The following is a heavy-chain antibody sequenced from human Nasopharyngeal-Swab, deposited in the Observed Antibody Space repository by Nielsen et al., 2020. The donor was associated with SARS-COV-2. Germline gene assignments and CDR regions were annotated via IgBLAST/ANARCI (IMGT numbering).Heavy chain of an antibody. CDR3: ASSFLYYYDSSGWHYYYYGMDV. V-gene: IGHV4-30-4*01. CDR2: IYYSGST. J-gene: IGHJ6*02. D-gene: IGHD3-22*01. Sequence: SETLSLTCAVSGGSISSGGYYWSLIRQPPGKGLEWIGYIYYSGSTYYNPSLKSRVTISVDTSKNQFSLKLSSVTAADTAVYYCASSFLYYYDSSGWHYYYYGMDVWGQGTTVTVSS. CDR1: GGSISSGGYY.